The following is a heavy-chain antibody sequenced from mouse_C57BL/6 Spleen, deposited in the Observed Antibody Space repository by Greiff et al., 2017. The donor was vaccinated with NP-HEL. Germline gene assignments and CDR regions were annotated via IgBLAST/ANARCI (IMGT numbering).Heavy chain of an antibody. CDR3: ASAYYGSSLWYFDV. CDR2: INPYNGGT. J-gene: IGHJ1*03. D-gene: IGHD1-1*01. V-gene: IGHV1-19*01. CDR1: GYTFTDYY. Sequence: EVQLQQSGPVLVKPGASVKMSCKASGYTFTDYYMNWVKQSHGKSLEWIGVINPYNGGTSYNQKFKGKATLTVDKSSSTAYMELNRLTSEDSAVYYGASAYYGSSLWYFDVWGTGTTVTVSS.